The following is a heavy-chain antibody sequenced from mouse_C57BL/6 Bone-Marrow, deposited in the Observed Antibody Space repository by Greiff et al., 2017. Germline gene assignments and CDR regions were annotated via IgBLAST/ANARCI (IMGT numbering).Heavy chain of an antibody. V-gene: IGHV1-64*01. CDR3: ARWGYNDYDGYYFDY. J-gene: IGHJ2*01. D-gene: IGHD2-4*01. Sequence: QVQLQQPGAELVKPGASVKLSCKASGYTFTSYWMHWVKQRPGQGLEWIGMIHPNSGSTNYNEKFKSKATLTVDKSSSTAYMQLSSLTSEDSAVYYCARWGYNDYDGYYFDYWGQGTTLTVSS. CDR2: IHPNSGST. CDR1: GYTFTSYW.